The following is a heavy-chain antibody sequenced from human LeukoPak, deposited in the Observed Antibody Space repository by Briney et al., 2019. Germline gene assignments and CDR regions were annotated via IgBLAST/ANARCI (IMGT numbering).Heavy chain of an antibody. Sequence: GGSLRLSCAASGLTFCSYGMSWVRQAPGKGLEWVSAISGSGGSTYYADSVKGRFTISRDNSKNTLYLQMNSLRAEDTAVYYCAKTPAGSRSYYYYYMDVWGKGTTVTVSS. CDR1: GLTFCSYG. CDR3: AKTPAGSRSYYYYYMDV. V-gene: IGHV3-23*01. CDR2: ISGSGGST. J-gene: IGHJ6*03. D-gene: IGHD1-14*01.